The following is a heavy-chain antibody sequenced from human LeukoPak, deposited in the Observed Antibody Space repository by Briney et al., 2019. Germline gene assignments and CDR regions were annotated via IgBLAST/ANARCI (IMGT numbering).Heavy chain of an antibody. CDR2: IYWDDDK. J-gene: IGHJ4*02. D-gene: IGHD3-22*01. V-gene: IGHV2-5*02. CDR3: AREYYYDSSGYYAPDY. CDR1: GFSLSTSGVG. Sequence: SGPTLVNPTQTLTLTCTFSGFSLSTSGVGVGWIRQPPGKALEWLALIYWDDDKRYSPSLKSRLTITKDTSKNQVVLTMTNMDPVDTATYYCAREYYYDSSGYYAPDYWGQGTLVTVSS.